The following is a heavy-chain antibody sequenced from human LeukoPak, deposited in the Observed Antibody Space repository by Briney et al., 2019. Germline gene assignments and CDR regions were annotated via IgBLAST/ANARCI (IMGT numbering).Heavy chain of an antibody. Sequence: GGSLRLSCAASGFTFSSYAMSWVRQAPGRGLEWVSAISCSGGSTYYAASVKGRFTISRDNSKTTLYLKMNSLSAADTAVYYCAKRTGIAASYGMDAWGQGTTVTVSS. CDR2: ISCSGGST. CDR1: GFTFSSYA. V-gene: IGHV3-23*01. CDR3: AKRTGIAASYGMDA. J-gene: IGHJ6*02. D-gene: IGHD6-13*01.